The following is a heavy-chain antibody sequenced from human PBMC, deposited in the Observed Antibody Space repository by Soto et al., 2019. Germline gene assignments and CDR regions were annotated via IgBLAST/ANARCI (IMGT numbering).Heavy chain of an antibody. CDR3: AREVRYYGSGSSGFFDY. CDR2: IYYSGST. V-gene: IGHV4-31*03. Sequence: SXTLSLTCTVSGGSISSGGYYCSWILQHQGKGLEWIGYIYYSGSTYYNPSLKSRVTISVDTSKNQFSLKLSSVTAADTAVYYCAREVRYYGSGSSGFFDYWGQGTLVTVSS. J-gene: IGHJ4*02. CDR1: GGSISSGGYY. D-gene: IGHD3-10*01.